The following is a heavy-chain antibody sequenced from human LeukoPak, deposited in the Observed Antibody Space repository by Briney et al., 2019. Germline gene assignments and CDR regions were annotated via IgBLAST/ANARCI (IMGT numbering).Heavy chain of an antibody. Sequence: GGSLRLSCAASGFTFSYYGIHWVRQAPGKGLEWVAVIWYDGSNKYYADSVKGRFTISRDNSKNTLYLQMNSLRVEGTAVYYCATDRGLYSSGWYFFQYWGQGTLVTVSS. V-gene: IGHV3-33*01. D-gene: IGHD6-19*01. CDR2: IWYDGSNK. J-gene: IGHJ1*01. CDR3: ATDRGLYSSGWYFFQY. CDR1: GFTFSYYG.